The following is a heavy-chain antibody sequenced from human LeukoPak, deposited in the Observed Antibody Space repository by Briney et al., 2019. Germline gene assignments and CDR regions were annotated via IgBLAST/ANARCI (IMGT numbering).Heavy chain of an antibody. J-gene: IGHJ4*02. D-gene: IGHD1-26*01. V-gene: IGHV1-18*01. Sequence: GASVKVSCKASGYTFTSYGISWVRQAPGQGLEWMGWISAYNGNTNYAQKLQGRVTMTTDTSTSTAYMELSSLRSEDTAVYYCVFFSGIRFDYWGQGTLVTVSS. CDR2: ISAYNGNT. CDR3: VFFSGIRFDY. CDR1: GYTFTSYG.